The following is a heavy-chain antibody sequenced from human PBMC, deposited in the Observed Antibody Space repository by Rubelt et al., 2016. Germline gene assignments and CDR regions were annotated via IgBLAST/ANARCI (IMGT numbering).Heavy chain of an antibody. J-gene: IGHJ1*01. CDR2: ILYDGSNK. D-gene: IGHD4-17*01. Sequence: QVQLVESGGGVVQPGGSLRLSCAASGFTFSSYGMHWVRQAPGKGLGWVAFILYDGSNKYYADSVKGRFTISRDNSKNTLYLQMNSLRAEDTAVYYCAKPARLDYGINAEYFQHWGQGTLVTVSS. CDR3: AKPARLDYGINAEYFQH. CDR1: GFTFSSYG. V-gene: IGHV3-30*02.